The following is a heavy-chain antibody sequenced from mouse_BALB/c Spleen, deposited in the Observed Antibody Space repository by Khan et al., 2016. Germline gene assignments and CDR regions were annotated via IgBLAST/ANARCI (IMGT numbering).Heavy chain of an antibody. V-gene: IGHV8-5*01. CDR2: IWWDGNK. Sequence: QVTLKESGPGILQPSQTLSLTCSFSGFSLSSAGVCVCWLRQPSGEGLGWLYDIWWDGNKYYNPSLKSLLRITTDTSSKQMFHKITSVDTADTATSDTAQSAGDCGSFDYWGQGTTLTVSS. J-gene: IGHJ2*01. CDR3: AQSAGDCGSFDY. CDR1: GFSLSSAGVC. D-gene: IGHD1-1*01.